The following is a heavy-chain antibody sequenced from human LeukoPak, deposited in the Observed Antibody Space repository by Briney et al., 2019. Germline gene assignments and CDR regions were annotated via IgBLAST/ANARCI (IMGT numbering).Heavy chain of an antibody. Sequence: GGSLRLSCVASGFTFSSYWMHWVRQDPRKGLVWVSRINGDGRNINYADSVRGRFTISRDNAKNTLYLQMNTLRVEDTAVYYCARDRGDNYDFWSGSIYYYYMDVWGKGTTVTVSS. V-gene: IGHV3-74*01. CDR2: INGDGRNI. J-gene: IGHJ6*03. CDR1: GFTFSSYW. D-gene: IGHD3-3*01. CDR3: ARDRGDNYDFWSGSIYYYYMDV.